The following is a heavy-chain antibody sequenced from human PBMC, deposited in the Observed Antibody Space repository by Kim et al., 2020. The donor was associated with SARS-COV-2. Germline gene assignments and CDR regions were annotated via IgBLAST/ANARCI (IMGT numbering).Heavy chain of an antibody. CDR1: GFTFSGYA. V-gene: IGHV3-23*01. Sequence: GGSLRLSCAASGFTFSGYAMSWVRQAPGKGLEWVSAISVSGSRTYYADSVKGRFTISRDNSKNTMYLQMNSLRAEDTAVYYCAKDSANDYGDQLDYWGQGTLVTVSS. CDR3: AKDSANDYGDQLDY. D-gene: IGHD4-17*01. J-gene: IGHJ4*02. CDR2: ISVSGSRT.